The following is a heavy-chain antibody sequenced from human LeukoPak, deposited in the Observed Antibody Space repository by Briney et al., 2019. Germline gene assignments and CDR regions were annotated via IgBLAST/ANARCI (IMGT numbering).Heavy chain of an antibody. D-gene: IGHD4-17*01. CDR1: GFTFSSYA. CDR3: AKVDTATVTIFYSPEYYFDY. J-gene: IGHJ4*02. Sequence: PGGSLRLSCAASGFTFSSYAMSWVRQAPGKGLEWVSAISGSGGSTYYADSVKGRFTISRDNSKNTLYLQMNSLRAEDTAVYYCAKVDTATVTIFYSPEYYFDYWGQGTLVTVSS. V-gene: IGHV3-23*01. CDR2: ISGSGGST.